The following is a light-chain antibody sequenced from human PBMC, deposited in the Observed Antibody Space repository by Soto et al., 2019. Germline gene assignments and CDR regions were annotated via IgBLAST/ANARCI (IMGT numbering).Light chain of an antibody. CDR2: AAS. Sequence: DIQMTQSPSFLSASVGDRITITCRASQGISSYLAWYQQKPGKAPKLLIYAASTLQSGVPPRFSGSRSGREFSLTISSLQPEVFATYDCHELSAYPYSFGQGTKLEIK. CDR1: QGISSY. CDR3: HELSAYPYS. V-gene: IGKV1-9*01. J-gene: IGKJ2*01.